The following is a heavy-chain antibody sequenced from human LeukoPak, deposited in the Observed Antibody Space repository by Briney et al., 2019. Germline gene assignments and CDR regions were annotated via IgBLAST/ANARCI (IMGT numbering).Heavy chain of an antibody. CDR1: GFTFDDYG. J-gene: IGHJ4*02. Sequence: GGSLRLSCAASGFTFDDYGMTWVRQAPGKGLEWVSGINWNGGNTGYADSVKGRFTISRDNSKNTLYLQMNNLRAEDTAIYYCAKAANYDILTGYYLDYWGQGTLVTVSS. CDR2: INWNGGNT. CDR3: AKAANYDILTGYYLDY. D-gene: IGHD3-9*01. V-gene: IGHV3-20*04.